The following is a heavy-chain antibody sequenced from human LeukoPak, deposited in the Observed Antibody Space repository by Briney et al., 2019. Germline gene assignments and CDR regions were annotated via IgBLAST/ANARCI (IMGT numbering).Heavy chain of an antibody. CDR1: GFTFSSYA. J-gene: IGHJ4*02. CDR3: ARDSAGQQYYFDY. V-gene: IGHV3-30*04. Sequence: PGRSLRLSCAASGFTFSSYAMHWVRQAPGKGLEWVAVISYDGSNKYYADSVKGRFTISGDNSKNTLYLQMNSLRAEDTAVYYCARDSAGQQYYFDYWGQGTLVTVSS. CDR2: ISYDGSNK. D-gene: IGHD4-11*01.